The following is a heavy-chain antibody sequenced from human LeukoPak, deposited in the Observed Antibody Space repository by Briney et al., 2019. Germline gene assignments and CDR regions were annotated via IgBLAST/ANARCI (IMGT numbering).Heavy chain of an antibody. D-gene: IGHD1-26*01. Sequence: ASVKVSCKASGGTFSSYAITWVRQAPGQGLEWMGWISPYTTKTNYAQSLQGRVTMTTDTSTSTAYMELRSLRSDDTAVYYCAREGGVGPTAPPDYYSYQMDVWGKGTTVTVSS. CDR2: ISPYTTKT. J-gene: IGHJ6*03. V-gene: IGHV1-18*01. CDR3: AREGGVGPTAPPDYYSYQMDV. CDR1: GGTFSSYA.